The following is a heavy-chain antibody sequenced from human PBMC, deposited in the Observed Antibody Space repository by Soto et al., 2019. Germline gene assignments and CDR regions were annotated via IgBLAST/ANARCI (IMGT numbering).Heavy chain of an antibody. J-gene: IGHJ3*02. CDR2: IVVGSGNT. Sequence: SVKVSCKASGFTFTSSAVQWVRQARGQRLEWIGWIVVGSGNTNYAQKFQERVTITRDMSTSTAYMELSSLSSEDTAVYYCAAVPYYYDSSGYPNDAFDIWGQGT. CDR3: AAVPYYYDSSGYPNDAFDI. V-gene: IGHV1-58*01. D-gene: IGHD3-22*01. CDR1: GFTFTSSA.